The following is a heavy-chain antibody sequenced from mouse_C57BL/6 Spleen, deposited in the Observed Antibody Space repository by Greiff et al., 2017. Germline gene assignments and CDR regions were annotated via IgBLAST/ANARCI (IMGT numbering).Heavy chain of an antibody. J-gene: IGHJ2*01. CDR3: ASGSSCGGYFAY. Sequence: EVQLVESGGGLVKPGGSLKLSCAASGFTFSDYGMPWVRQAPEKGLAWVAYISSGGSTIYYADTVKGRFTISRDNAKNTLFLQMTSLSFEDAAMYFCASGSSCGGYFAYWGQGTTLTVSS. CDR2: ISSGGSTI. D-gene: IGHD1-1*01. CDR1: GFTFSDYG. V-gene: IGHV5-17*01.